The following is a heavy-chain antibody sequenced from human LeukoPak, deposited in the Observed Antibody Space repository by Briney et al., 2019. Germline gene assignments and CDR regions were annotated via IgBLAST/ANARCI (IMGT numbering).Heavy chain of an antibody. D-gene: IGHD1-1*01. CDR1: GGSFSGYH. CDR2: IDPYGGS. Sequence: SETLSLTCAVYGGSFSGYHWSWIRQNPGKGLEWIGEIDPYGGSNYNPSLTSRVTISVDTSKNQFSLRLSSVTAADTAVYYCARPNWNDLHFDYWGQGTLVTVSS. V-gene: IGHV4-34*01. J-gene: IGHJ4*02. CDR3: ARPNWNDLHFDY.